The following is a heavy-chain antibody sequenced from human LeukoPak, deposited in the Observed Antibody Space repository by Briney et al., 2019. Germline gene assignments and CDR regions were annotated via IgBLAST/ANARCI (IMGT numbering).Heavy chain of an antibody. CDR3: ARQNLYYDFWSGYSPDYYFMDV. D-gene: IGHD3-3*01. CDR2: IRQDGSER. V-gene: IGHV3-7*01. CDR1: GFIFIHFW. J-gene: IGHJ6*03. Sequence: VGSLRLSCEASGFIFIHFWMSWVRQAPGKGLEWVASIRQDGSERYYVDSVKGRFNISRDNAKNSLYLQVNSLRVEDTAIYYCARQNLYYDFWSGYSPDYYFMDVWGKGTTVTVSS.